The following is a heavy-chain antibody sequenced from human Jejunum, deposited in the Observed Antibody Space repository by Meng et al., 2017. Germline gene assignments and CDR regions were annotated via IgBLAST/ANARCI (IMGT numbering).Heavy chain of an antibody. D-gene: IGHD3-16*01. CDR2: IYYSGAT. Sequence: QVQLQESGLGLVKPSQTLSLTCTVSGASISGADYYWSWIRQPPGKGLEWIGYIYYSGATYSNPSLKSRATISIDTSKNQFSLRLTSVTAADTAVYYCVREKRRTYYFDYWGQGTLVTVSS. CDR3: VREKRRTYYFDY. J-gene: IGHJ4*02. CDR1: GASISGADYY. V-gene: IGHV4-30-4*01.